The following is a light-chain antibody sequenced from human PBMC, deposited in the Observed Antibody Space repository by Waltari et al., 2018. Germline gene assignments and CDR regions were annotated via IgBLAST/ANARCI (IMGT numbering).Light chain of an antibody. CDR3: AAWDDSLSVL. J-gene: IGLJ2*01. CDR1: SSNIGSNY. CDR2: RNN. Sequence: QSVLTQPPSASGTPGQRVTISCSGSSSNIGSNYVYWYQQPPGTAPKLHIYRNNQRPSGCPARFSGSKSGTSASLAISGLRSEDEADYYCAAWDDSLSVLFGGGTKLTVL. V-gene: IGLV1-47*01.